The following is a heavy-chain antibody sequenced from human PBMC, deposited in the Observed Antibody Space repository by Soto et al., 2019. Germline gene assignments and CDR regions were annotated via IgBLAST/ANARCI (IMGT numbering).Heavy chain of an antibody. Sequence: LRLSCAASGFTFSSYGMHWVRQAPGKGLEWVAVIWYDGSNKYYADSVKGRFAISRDNAKNTLYLQMNSLRVEDTAVYYCARDRGYPDSFDIWGQGTMVTVSS. CDR1: GFTFSSYG. V-gene: IGHV3-33*01. CDR3: ARDRGYPDSFDI. J-gene: IGHJ3*02. CDR2: IWYDGSNK. D-gene: IGHD3-10*01.